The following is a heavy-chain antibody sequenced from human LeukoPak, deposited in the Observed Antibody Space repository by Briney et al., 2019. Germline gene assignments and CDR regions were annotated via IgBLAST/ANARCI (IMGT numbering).Heavy chain of an antibody. J-gene: IGHJ4*02. V-gene: IGHV4-59*01. CDR1: GGSIRSYY. CDR3: ARRRGVLQT. D-gene: IGHD5-12*01. CDR2: IYYSGVT. Sequence: SETLSLTCTVSGGSIRSYYWTWIRQPPGKGLQWIGYIYYSGVTNYNPSLKSRVTISVDTSKNQLSLRLSSVTAADTAVYYCARRRGVLQTWGQGTLVTVSS.